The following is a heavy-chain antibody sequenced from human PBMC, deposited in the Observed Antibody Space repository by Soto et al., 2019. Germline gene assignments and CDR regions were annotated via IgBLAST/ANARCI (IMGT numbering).Heavy chain of an antibody. V-gene: IGHV3-30*18. J-gene: IGHJ4*02. D-gene: IGHD1-20*01. CDR3: AKDLAGGHNCPDY. CDR2: ISYDGSNK. CDR1: GFTFSRYG. Sequence: QVQLVESGGGVVQPGRSLRLSCAASGFTFSRYGMHWVRQAPGKGLEWVAVISYDGSNKYYADSVKGRFTISRDNSKNTLYLQMNSLRAEDTAVYYCAKDLAGGHNCPDYWGQGTLVTVSS.